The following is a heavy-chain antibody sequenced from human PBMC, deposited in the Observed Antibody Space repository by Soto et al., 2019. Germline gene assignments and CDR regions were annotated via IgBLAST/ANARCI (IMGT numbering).Heavy chain of an antibody. CDR3: ARDIAVAANWFDP. J-gene: IGHJ5*02. V-gene: IGHV3-7*01. CDR2: IKQDGSEK. D-gene: IGHD6-19*01. CDR1: GFTFSSYW. Sequence: EVQLVESGGGLVQPGGSLRLSCAASGFTFSSYWMSRVRQAPGKGLEWVANIKQDGSEKYYVDSVKGRFTISRDNAKNSLYLQMNSLRAEDTAVYYCARDIAVAANWFDPWGQGTLVTVSS.